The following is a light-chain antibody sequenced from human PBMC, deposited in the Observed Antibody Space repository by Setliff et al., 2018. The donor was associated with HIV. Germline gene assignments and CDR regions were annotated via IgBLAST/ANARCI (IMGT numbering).Light chain of an antibody. CDR3: QQYYSNPVT. V-gene: IGKV4-1*01. Sequence: DIVMTQAPDSLAVYMGERATINCKSSRSIFFRSNNRNYLAWYQKKAGQHPKLLITWASTRESGVPERFSGSGSGTDCTLTISRLQTEDVAVYYCQQYYSNPVTFGQGTKV. CDR2: WAS. J-gene: IGKJ2*01. CDR1: RSIFFRSNNRNY.